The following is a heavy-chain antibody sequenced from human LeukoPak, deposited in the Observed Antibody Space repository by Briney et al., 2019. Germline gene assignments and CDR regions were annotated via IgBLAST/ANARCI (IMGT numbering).Heavy chain of an antibody. CDR1: GGSISSGGYY. CDR3: ARVPVVPAAIDYYYYYMDV. Sequence: PSETLSLTCTVSGGSISSGGYYWSWIRQPPGKGLEWIGYIYHSGSTYYNPSLKSRVTISVDRSKNQFSLKLSSVTAADTAVYYCARVPVVPAAIDYYYYYMDVWGKGTTVTVSS. V-gene: IGHV4-30-2*01. CDR2: IYHSGST. D-gene: IGHD2-2*01. J-gene: IGHJ6*03.